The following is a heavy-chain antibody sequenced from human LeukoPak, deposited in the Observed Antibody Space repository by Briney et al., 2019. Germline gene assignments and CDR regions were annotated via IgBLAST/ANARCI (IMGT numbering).Heavy chain of an antibody. V-gene: IGHV4-59*01. Sequence: SETLSLTCTVSGGSISSYYWSWIRQPPGKGLEWIGYIYYSGSTNYNPSLKSRVTISVDTSKNQFSLKLSSVTAADTAVYYCARDPLGAGGPYSGSYYGTDVWGQGTTVTVSS. CDR2: IYYSGST. CDR1: GGSISSYY. CDR3: ARDPLGAGGPYSGSYYGTDV. D-gene: IGHD1-26*01. J-gene: IGHJ6*02.